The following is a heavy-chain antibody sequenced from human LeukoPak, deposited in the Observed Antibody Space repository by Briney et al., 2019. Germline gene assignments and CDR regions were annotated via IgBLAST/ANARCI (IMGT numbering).Heavy chain of an antibody. CDR1: GGSFSGYY. CDR2: INHSGST. Sequence: SETLSLTCAVYGGSFSGYYWSWIRQPPGKGLEWIGEINHSGSTNYNPSVKSRVTISVDTSKNQFSLKPSSATAADTAVYYCARGGGSGWYVDYWGQGTLVTVSS. CDR3: ARGGGSGWYVDY. D-gene: IGHD6-19*01. J-gene: IGHJ4*02. V-gene: IGHV4-34*01.